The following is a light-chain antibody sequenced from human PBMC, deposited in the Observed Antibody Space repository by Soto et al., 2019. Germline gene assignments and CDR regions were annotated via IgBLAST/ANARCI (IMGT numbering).Light chain of an antibody. CDR2: AAS. Sequence: DIQMSQSPSSRSASVGDRLTITSLACHFISTYLNFYQQKPGKAPKRLIYAASTLQSGVPSRFSGSRSGTEFTLTISSLQPDDFATYYCQHYISYSEAFGQGPKVDIK. CDR3: QHYISYSEA. CDR1: HFISTY. J-gene: IGKJ1*01. V-gene: IGKV1-17*01.